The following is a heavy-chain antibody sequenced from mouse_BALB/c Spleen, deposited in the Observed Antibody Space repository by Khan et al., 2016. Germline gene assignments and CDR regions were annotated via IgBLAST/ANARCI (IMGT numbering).Heavy chain of an antibody. Sequence: QIQLVQSGPELKKPGETVKISCKASGYTFTNYGMNWVKQAPGKGLKWMGWINTYTGEPTFSDDFKGRFAFSLETSASTAYLQINNLKNEDTATYFCARCITTRWYFDVWGAGTTVTVSS. J-gene: IGHJ1*01. CDR2: INTYTGEP. D-gene: IGHD2-4*01. CDR1: GYTFTNYG. V-gene: IGHV9-3-1*01. CDR3: ARCITTRWYFDV.